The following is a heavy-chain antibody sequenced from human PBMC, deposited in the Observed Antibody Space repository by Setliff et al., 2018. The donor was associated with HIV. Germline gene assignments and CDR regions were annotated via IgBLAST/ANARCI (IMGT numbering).Heavy chain of an antibody. V-gene: IGHV1-2*02. CDR1: EYAFNGHY. Sequence: ASVKVSCKAFEYAFNGHYIHWVRQAPGQGLEWMGWINPASGDTDLPQKYQGRIIMTRDTSINTAYIELTSLTFDDTATYYCARGGCNTDRCYTSWLDPWGQGTLVTVSS. CDR2: INPASGDT. CDR3: ARGGCNTDRCYTSWLDP. D-gene: IGHD2-15*01. J-gene: IGHJ5*02.